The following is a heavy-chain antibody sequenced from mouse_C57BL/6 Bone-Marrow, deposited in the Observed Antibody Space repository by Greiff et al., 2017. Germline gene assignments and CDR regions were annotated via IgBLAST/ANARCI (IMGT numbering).Heavy chain of an antibody. Sequence: VQVVESGAELARPGASVKLSCKASGYTFTSYGISWVKQRTGQGLEWIGEIYPRSGNTYYNEKFKGKATLTADKSSSTAYMEVRSLTSEDSAVYFWARQSGTGWYFGVWGTVTTVTVSS. CDR1: GYTFTSYG. D-gene: IGHD6-2*01. CDR2: IYPRSGNT. J-gene: IGHJ1*03. V-gene: IGHV1-81*01. CDR3: ARQSGTGWYFGV.